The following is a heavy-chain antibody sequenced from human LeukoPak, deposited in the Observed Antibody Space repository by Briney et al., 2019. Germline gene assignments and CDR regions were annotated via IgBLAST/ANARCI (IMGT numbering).Heavy chain of an antibody. CDR2: IRYDGSNK. V-gene: IGHV3-30*02. J-gene: IGHJ4*02. CDR1: GFTFSSYG. Sequence: GGSLRLSCAASGFTFSSYGMHWVRQAPGKGLEWVAFIRYDGSNKYYADSVKGRFTISRDNSKNTLYLQMSSLRAEDTAVYYCAKAGIVGATRFLYYFDYWGQGTLVTVSS. CDR3: AKAGIVGATRFLYYFDY. D-gene: IGHD1-26*01.